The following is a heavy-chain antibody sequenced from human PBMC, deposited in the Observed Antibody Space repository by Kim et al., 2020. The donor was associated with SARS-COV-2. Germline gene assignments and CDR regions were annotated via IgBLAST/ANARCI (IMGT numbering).Heavy chain of an antibody. Sequence: SETLSLTCTVSGGSITSGSYYWSWIRQHPGKGLEWIGYIYYSGSTYSTPSLKSRVSISLDTSNNQFSLKLTSVTAADTAVYYCARGGNWRGFDYWGQGTLVTVSS. CDR2: IYYSGST. CDR3: ARGGNWRGFDY. CDR1: GGSITSGSYY. J-gene: IGHJ4*02. V-gene: IGHV4-31*03. D-gene: IGHD1-1*01.